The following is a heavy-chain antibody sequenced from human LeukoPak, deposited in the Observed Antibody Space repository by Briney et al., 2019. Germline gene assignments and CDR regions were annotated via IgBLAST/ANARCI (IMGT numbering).Heavy chain of an antibody. Sequence: PGGSLRLSCAASGFTFSSYGMHWVRQAPGKGLEWVAFIRYDGSNKYYADSVKGRFTISRDNSKNTLYLQMNSLRAEDTAVYYCAKEDVNPPLDLYMDVWGKGTTVTVSS. CDR2: IRYDGSNK. D-gene: IGHD1-7*01. CDR1: GFTFSSYG. V-gene: IGHV3-30*02. J-gene: IGHJ6*03. CDR3: AKEDVNPPLDLYMDV.